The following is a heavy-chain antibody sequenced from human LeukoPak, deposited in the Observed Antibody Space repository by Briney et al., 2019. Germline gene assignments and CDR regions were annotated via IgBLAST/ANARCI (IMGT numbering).Heavy chain of an antibody. Sequence: GSLRLSCAASGFTFDDYGMSWVRQVPGKGLEWVSVIGGSGGTTYYADAVKGRFTISRDSSKNTLFLQMNSLRAEDTAIYYCARHIYGSNFYSGMDVWGQGTTVIVSS. D-gene: IGHD5-24*01. CDR3: ARHIYGSNFYSGMDV. CDR1: GFTFDDYG. V-gene: IGHV3-23*01. CDR2: IGGSGGTT. J-gene: IGHJ6*02.